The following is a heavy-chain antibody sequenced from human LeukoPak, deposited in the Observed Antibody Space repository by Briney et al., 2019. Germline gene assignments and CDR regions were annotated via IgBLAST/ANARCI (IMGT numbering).Heavy chain of an antibody. V-gene: IGHV3-30*04. CDR2: ISYDGSNK. Sequence: GGSLRLSCAASGFTFSSYAMHWVRQAPGKGLEWVAVISYDGSNKYYADSVKGRFTISGDNSKNTLYLQMNSLRAEDTAVYYCARENKQWLDYWGQGTLVTVSS. CDR3: ARENKQWLDY. CDR1: GFTFSSYA. D-gene: IGHD6-19*01. J-gene: IGHJ4*02.